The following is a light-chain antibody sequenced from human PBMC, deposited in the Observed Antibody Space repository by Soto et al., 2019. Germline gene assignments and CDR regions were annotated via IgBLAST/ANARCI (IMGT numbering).Light chain of an antibody. J-gene: IGKJ2*01. CDR2: GAS. V-gene: IGKV3-20*01. CDR1: QSISSSN. CDR3: QQYGSSPPAT. Sequence: EIGLTQSPGTLSLSPGERATLSCRASQSISSSNLAWYQQKPGQAPRLLIYGASSRATGIPDRFSGSGSGTDFTLTIGRLEPEDFAVYFCQQYGSSPPATFGQGTNLEIK.